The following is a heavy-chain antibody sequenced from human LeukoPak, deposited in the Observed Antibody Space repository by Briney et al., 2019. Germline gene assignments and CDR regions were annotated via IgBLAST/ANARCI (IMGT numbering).Heavy chain of an antibody. Sequence: GGSLRLSCAAPGFTFSIYAMSWVRQAPGKGLEWVSSITSSGETTYYAGSVKGRFTISRDNSKNTVYLQMNSLRAEDTALYYCARDRPNYYGANGHYYRRDGDYWGQGTLVTVSS. V-gene: IGHV3-23*01. CDR1: GFTFSIYA. CDR3: ARDRPNYYGANGHYYRRDGDY. CDR2: ITSSGETT. D-gene: IGHD3-22*01. J-gene: IGHJ4*02.